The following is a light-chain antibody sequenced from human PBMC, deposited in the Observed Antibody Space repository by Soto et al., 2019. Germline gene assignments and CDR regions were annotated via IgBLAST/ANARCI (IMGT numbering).Light chain of an antibody. CDR2: DAS. CDR3: QQRSNWPPS. J-gene: IGKJ5*01. CDR1: QSVSSY. V-gene: IGKV3-11*01. Sequence: EIVLTQSPATLSLSPGERATLSCRARQSVSSYLAWYQQNPGQAPRLLIYDASNRATGIPARFSCSGSGTEFNLTISSLEPEDFAVYYCQQRSNWPPSFGQGTRLEIK.